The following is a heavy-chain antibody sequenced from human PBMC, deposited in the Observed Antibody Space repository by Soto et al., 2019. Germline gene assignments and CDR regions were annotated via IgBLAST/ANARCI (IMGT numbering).Heavy chain of an antibody. CDR1: GGSISSYY. V-gene: IGHV4-59*01. CDR3: ARGGGVYYFDY. CDR2: IYYSGIT. J-gene: IGHJ4*02. D-gene: IGHD2-8*02. Sequence: QVQLQESGPGLVKPSETLSLTCTVSGGSISSYYWSWIRQPPGKGLEWIGYIYYSGITDYNPSLTSRVTKSVDTSKSQCSLKLSSVTAADTAVYYCARGGGVYYFDYWGQGTLVTVSS.